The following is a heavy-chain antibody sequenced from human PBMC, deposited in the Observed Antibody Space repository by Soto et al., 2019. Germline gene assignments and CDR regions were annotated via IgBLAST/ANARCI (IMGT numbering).Heavy chain of an antibody. J-gene: IGHJ6*02. CDR2: LSYDATNK. CDR1: GFDFIYYA. D-gene: IGHD3-3*01. Sequence: QPGGSLRLSCEASGFDFIYYAMHWVRQAPGKGLEWVAVLSYDATNKYFADSVKGRFTVSRDNSKNTLYLQMNSLRPEDTGVYYCARGTSHYDFWSGDYGMDVWRQGTTATVSS. V-gene: IGHV3-30-3*01. CDR3: ARGTSHYDFWSGDYGMDV.